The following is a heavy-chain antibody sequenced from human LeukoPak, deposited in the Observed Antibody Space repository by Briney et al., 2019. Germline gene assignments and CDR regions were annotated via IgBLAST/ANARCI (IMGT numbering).Heavy chain of an antibody. CDR1: GFTFSIYA. V-gene: IGHV3-23*01. Sequence: GGSLRLSCAASGFTFSIYAMSWVRQAPGKGLQWVASITSRGESTWYVDSVKGRFTITRDNSENTLYLQMHSLRAEDTAVYYCARDRPNYYGSDGHYYRRDGDYWGRGTLVSVSS. CDR3: ARDRPNYYGSDGHYYRRDGDY. D-gene: IGHD3-22*01. J-gene: IGHJ4*02. CDR2: ITSRGEST.